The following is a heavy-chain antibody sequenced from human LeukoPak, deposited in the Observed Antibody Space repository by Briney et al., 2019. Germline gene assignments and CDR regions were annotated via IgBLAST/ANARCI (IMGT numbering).Heavy chain of an antibody. CDR3: ARRSVRGVIRY. Sequence: SETLSLTCAVYGGSFSGYYWSWIRQPPGKGLEWIGEINHSGSTNYNPSLKSRVTISVDTSKNQFSLKLSSVTAADTAVYYCARRSVRGVIRYWGQGTLVSVSS. CDR1: GGSFSGYY. CDR2: INHSGST. V-gene: IGHV4-34*01. J-gene: IGHJ4*02. D-gene: IGHD3-10*01.